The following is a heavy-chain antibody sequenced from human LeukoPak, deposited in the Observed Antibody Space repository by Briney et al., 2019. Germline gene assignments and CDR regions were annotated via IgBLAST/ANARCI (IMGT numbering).Heavy chain of an antibody. D-gene: IGHD3-16*02. J-gene: IGHJ4*02. CDR1: GFTVSSNY. Sequence: GESLRLSCAASGFTVSSNYMSRVRQAPGKGLEWVSVIYSGGSTYYADSVKGRFTISRDNSKNTLYLQMNSLRAEDTAVYYCAREGLRLGELSPTYYFDYWGQGTLVTVSS. CDR2: IYSGGST. CDR3: AREGLRLGELSPTYYFDY. V-gene: IGHV3-53*01.